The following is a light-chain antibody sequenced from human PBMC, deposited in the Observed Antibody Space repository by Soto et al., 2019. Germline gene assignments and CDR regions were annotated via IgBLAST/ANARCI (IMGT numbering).Light chain of an antibody. V-gene: IGKV1-5*01. Sequence: QMTQSPSTLSASVGDRVTITCRASQSISSWLAWYQQKPGTAPNLLIYDASSLESGVPSRFSGSGSGTEFTLTISSLQPDDFATYDCQQYNSYWTFGQGTKVDIK. CDR1: QSISSW. J-gene: IGKJ1*01. CDR2: DAS. CDR3: QQYNSYWT.